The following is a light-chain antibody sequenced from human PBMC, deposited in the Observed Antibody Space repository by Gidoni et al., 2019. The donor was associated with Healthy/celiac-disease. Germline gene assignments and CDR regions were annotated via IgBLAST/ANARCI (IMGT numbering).Light chain of an antibody. CDR3: QQRSNWPPLT. CDR1: QSVSSY. CDR2: DAS. V-gene: IGKV3-11*01. J-gene: IGKJ4*01. Sequence: ELVLTQSPATLFLSPGERAPLSCRASQSVSSYLAWYQQKPGQAPRLLIYDASNRATGSPARFSGSGSGTDFTLTISSLEPEDVAVYYCQQRSNWPPLTFGGGTKVEIK.